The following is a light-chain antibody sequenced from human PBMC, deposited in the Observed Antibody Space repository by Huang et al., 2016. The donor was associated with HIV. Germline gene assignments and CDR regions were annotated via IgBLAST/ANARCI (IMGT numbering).Light chain of an antibody. CDR2: DAS. Sequence: QLTQSPSSLSASVGDRVTITCRPSQGISNTFAWYQQKPVKAPKLLIYDASSLQTGAPSMFSGSGSGTDFTLTISSLQPEDCATYYCQQFNHYPLTFGGGTKVEIE. CDR1: QGISNT. V-gene: IGKV1D-13*01. J-gene: IGKJ4*01. CDR3: QQFNHYPLT.